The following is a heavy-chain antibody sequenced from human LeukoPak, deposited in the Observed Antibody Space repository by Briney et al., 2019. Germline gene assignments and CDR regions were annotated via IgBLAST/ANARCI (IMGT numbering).Heavy chain of an antibody. J-gene: IGHJ4*02. CDR2: ISAYNGNT. V-gene: IGHV1-18*01. D-gene: IGHD2-2*01. CDR3: ARDVVVPAAIHHFDY. Sequence: ASVKVSCKASGYTFTSYGISWVRQAPGQGLEWMGWISAYNGNTNYAQKLQGRVTMTTDTSTSTAYMELRSLRSDDTAVYYCARDVVVPAAIHHFDYWGQGTLVTVSS. CDR1: GYTFTSYG.